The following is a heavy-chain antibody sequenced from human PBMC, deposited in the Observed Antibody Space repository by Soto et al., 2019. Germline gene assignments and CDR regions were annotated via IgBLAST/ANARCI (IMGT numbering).Heavy chain of an antibody. D-gene: IGHD5-12*01. J-gene: IGHJ6*02. CDR1: GFTFSLYG. CDR2: TSYDGSNK. V-gene: IGHV3-30*18. Sequence: QLVESGGGVVQPGRSLRLSCAASGFTFSLYGMHWVRQAPGKGLEWVAVTSYDGSNKYYADSVKGRFTISRDNSKNTPDLHMSSLTAEDTAVYYCAKESGYSGYGVYDYYYGMDVWGQGTTVTVSS. CDR3: AKESGYSGYGVYDYYYGMDV.